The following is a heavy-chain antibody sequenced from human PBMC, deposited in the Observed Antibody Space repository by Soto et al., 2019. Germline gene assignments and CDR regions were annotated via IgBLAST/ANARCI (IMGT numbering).Heavy chain of an antibody. Sequence: GGSLILSCAASGFTFSSYSMNWVRQAPGKGLEWVSYISSSSSTIYYADSVKGRFTISRDNAKNSLYLQMNSLRDEDTAVYYCARVFPITMIVVGPPQTTTHPWGQGTLVTVSS. CDR2: ISSSSSTI. J-gene: IGHJ5*02. D-gene: IGHD3-22*01. V-gene: IGHV3-48*02. CDR3: ARVFPITMIVVGPPQTTTHP. CDR1: GFTFSSYS.